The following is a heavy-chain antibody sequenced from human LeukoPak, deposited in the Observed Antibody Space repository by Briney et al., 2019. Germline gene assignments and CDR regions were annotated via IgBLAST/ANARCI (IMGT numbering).Heavy chain of an antibody. J-gene: IGHJ4*02. CDR2: ISSSSSYI. D-gene: IGHD6-19*01. CDR3: ARDGGYSSGWSSPFDY. CDR1: GFTFDSYT. V-gene: IGHV3-21*01. Sequence: GGSLRLSCAASGFTFDSYTMNWVRQTPGKGLEWVSSISSSSSYIYYSDSVKGRFTISRDNAKNTLYLQMNSLRAEDTAVYYCARDGGYSSGWSSPFDYWGPGTLVTVSS.